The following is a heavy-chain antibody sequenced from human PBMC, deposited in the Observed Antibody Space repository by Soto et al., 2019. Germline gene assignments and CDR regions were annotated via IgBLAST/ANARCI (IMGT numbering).Heavy chain of an antibody. V-gene: IGHV1-8*01. Sequence: ASVKVSCKASGYTFTSYDINWVRQATGQGLEWMGWMNPNSGNTGYAQKFQGRVTMTRNTSISTAYMELSSLRSEDTAVYYCARVGTIFGVVANWFDPWGQGTLVTVSS. D-gene: IGHD3-3*01. CDR3: ARVGTIFGVVANWFDP. J-gene: IGHJ5*02. CDR2: MNPNSGNT. CDR1: GYTFTSYD.